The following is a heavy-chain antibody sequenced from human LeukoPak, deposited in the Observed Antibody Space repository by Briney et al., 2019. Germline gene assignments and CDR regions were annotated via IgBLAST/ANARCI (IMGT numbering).Heavy chain of an antibody. D-gene: IGHD4-17*01. J-gene: IGHJ4*02. V-gene: IGHV3-48*03. CDR1: GFTFSSYE. CDR2: ISSSGGTI. CDR3: ARDPVLDY. Sequence: GGSLRLSCAASGFTFSSYEMNWVRQAPGKGLEWVSYISSSGGTIYYADSVRGRFTISRDKAKNSLYLQMNSLRAEDAAVYYCARDPVLDYWGQGTLVTVSS.